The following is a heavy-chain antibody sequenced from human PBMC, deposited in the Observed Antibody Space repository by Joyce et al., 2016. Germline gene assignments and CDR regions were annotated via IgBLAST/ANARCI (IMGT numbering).Heavy chain of an antibody. CDR3: AREVNRPTDADAFDI. V-gene: IGHV4-31*11. CDR1: GGSISNHNYL. D-gene: IGHD1-1*01. CDR2: IHYSGSD. J-gene: IGHJ3*02. Sequence: QVHLQESGPGLVRPSQTLSLTCAVSGGSISNHNYLWSWVRQHPVKGLEWIGYIHYSGSDYYHPSFQSRVTISVDTSKKQFSLRVSSVTAADTAIYYCAREVNRPTDADAFDIWGQGTMVTVSS.